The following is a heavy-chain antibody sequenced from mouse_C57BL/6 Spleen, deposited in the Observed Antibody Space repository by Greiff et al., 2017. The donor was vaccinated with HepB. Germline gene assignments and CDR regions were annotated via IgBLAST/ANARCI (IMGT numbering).Heavy chain of an antibody. Sequence: VQLQESGAELARPGASVKLSCKASGYTFTSYGISWVKQRTGQGLEWIGEIYPRSGNTYYNEKFKGKATLTADKSSSTAYMELRSLTSEDSAVYFCARKTTVVAPFDDWGQGTTLTVSS. CDR3: ARKTTVVAPFDD. J-gene: IGHJ2*01. V-gene: IGHV1-81*01. CDR2: IYPRSGNT. CDR1: GYTFTSYG. D-gene: IGHD1-1*01.